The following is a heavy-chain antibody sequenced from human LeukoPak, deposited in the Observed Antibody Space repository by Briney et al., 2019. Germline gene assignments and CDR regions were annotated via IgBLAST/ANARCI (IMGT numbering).Heavy chain of an antibody. V-gene: IGHV4-38-2*02. CDR3: AREHTSIARGGLDS. Sequence: SETLSLTCIVSGYSISSGYYWGWIRQSPWKGLEWIGSIYHRGSTYYNPSLKSRVTISVDTSNNQFSLKLNSVTAADTAVYYCAREHTSIARGGLDSWGQGTQVTVSS. CDR1: GYSISSGYY. J-gene: IGHJ4*02. CDR2: IYHRGST. D-gene: IGHD2-15*01.